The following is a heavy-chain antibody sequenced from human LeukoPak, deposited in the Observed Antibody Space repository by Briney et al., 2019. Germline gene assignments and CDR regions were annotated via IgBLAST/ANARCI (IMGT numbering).Heavy chain of an antibody. D-gene: IGHD6-13*01. J-gene: IGHJ4*02. Sequence: GGSLRLSCAASGLTFSSHWMHWVRQAPGKGLVWVSRITNDGSSTTYADFVKGRFTISRDNSKDTLYLQMNGLRAEDTAVYFCAKQSAGSAAWYSLHYDFWGQGTLVTVSS. CDR1: GLTFSSHW. V-gene: IGHV3-74*01. CDR2: ITNDGSST. CDR3: AKQSAGSAAWYSLHYDF.